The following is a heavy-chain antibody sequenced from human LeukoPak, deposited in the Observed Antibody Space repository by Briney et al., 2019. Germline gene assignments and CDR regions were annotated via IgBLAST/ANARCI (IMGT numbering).Heavy chain of an antibody. V-gene: IGHV3-21*01. D-gene: IGHD6-19*01. CDR2: ISSSSSYI. CDR1: GFTFSSYS. Sequence: PGGSLRLSCAASGFTFSSYSMNWVRQAPGKGLEWVSSISSSSSYIYYADSVKGRFTISRDNAKNSLYLQMNSLRAEDTAVYYCARGGSGSGSWFDPGGQGTLVTVSS. CDR3: ARGGSGSGSWFDP. J-gene: IGHJ5*02.